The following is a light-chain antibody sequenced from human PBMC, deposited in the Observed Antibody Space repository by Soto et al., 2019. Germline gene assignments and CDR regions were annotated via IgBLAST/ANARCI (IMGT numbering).Light chain of an antibody. CDR3: QQRSNLPPT. J-gene: IGKJ2*01. Sequence: EIVLTQSPATLSLSPGERATLSCRASQSVSSYLAWYQQKPGQAPRLLIYDASNRATGIPARFSGSGYGTDFTLTIRSLEPEDFAVYYCQQRSNLPPTFGQGTKLEIK. V-gene: IGKV3-11*01. CDR1: QSVSSY. CDR2: DAS.